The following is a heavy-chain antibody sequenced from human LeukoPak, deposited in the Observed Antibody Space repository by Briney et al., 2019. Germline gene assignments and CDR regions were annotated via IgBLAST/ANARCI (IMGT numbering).Heavy chain of an antibody. V-gene: IGHV3-23*01. CDR3: AKAVGAYRGFFDF. Sequence: GGSLRLSCAASGFTFSSYAMSWVRQAPGGGLEWVSSITISGDTTYYADSVKGRFTISRDNSKNTLSLRLNSLRADDTAIFYCAKAVGAYRGFFDFWGQGTLVTVSS. CDR2: ITISGDTT. J-gene: IGHJ4*02. CDR1: GFTFSSYA. D-gene: IGHD1-26*01.